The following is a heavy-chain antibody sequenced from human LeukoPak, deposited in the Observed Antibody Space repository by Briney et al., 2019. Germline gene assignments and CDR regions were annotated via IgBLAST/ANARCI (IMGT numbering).Heavy chain of an antibody. Sequence: SETLSLTCTVSGGSISSSSYYWGWIRQPPGKGLEWIGSIYYSGSTYYNPSLKSRVTISVDTSKNQFSLKLSSVTAADTAVYYCARDGAGEYYYYYYMDVWGKGTTVTVSS. CDR1: GGSISSSSYY. J-gene: IGHJ6*03. CDR3: ARDGAGEYYYYYYMDV. V-gene: IGHV4-39*07. CDR2: IYYSGST. D-gene: IGHD7-27*01.